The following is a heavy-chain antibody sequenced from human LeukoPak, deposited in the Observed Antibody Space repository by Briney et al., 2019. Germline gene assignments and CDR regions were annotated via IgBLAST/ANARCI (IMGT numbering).Heavy chain of an antibody. J-gene: IGHJ5*02. CDR3: AKDRELGS. CDR1: GASLSSYY. CDR2: IYIRGST. Sequence: SETLSLICSVSGASLSSYYWNWIRQPPGKGLEWIGNIYIRGSTNYNPSLESRVTISLDTSEDQFSLKLTSVTAADTAFYYCAKDRELGSWGQGTLVTVSS. D-gene: IGHD1-26*01. V-gene: IGHV4-59*01.